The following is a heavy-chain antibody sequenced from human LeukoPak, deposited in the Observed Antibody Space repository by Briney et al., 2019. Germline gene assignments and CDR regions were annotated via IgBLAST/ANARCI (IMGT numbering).Heavy chain of an antibody. J-gene: IGHJ6*03. Sequence: ASVKVSCKASGYTFTSFDINWVRQATGQGLEWMGWMNPNSGNTGYAQKFQGRVTMAMNTPISTAYIELRSLRSEDTAVYYCARGPQWRGDYYYMDIWGKGTTVTVSS. CDR1: GYTFTSFD. CDR3: ARGPQWRGDYYYMDI. V-gene: IGHV1-8*01. CDR2: MNPNSGNT. D-gene: IGHD6-19*01.